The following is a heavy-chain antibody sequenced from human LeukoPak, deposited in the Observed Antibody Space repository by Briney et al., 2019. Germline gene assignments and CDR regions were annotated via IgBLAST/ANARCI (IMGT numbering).Heavy chain of an antibody. D-gene: IGHD3-3*01. V-gene: IGHV4-38-2*02. Sequence: PSETLSLTCTVSGHSISSGYYWGWVRQPPGKGLEWIGSIYHSGSTYYNPSLKSRVTISVDTSKNQFSLKLSSVTAADTAVYYCARYGSGYYPFDYWGQGTLVTVSS. CDR2: IYHSGST. CDR1: GHSISSGYY. CDR3: ARYGSGYYPFDY. J-gene: IGHJ4*02.